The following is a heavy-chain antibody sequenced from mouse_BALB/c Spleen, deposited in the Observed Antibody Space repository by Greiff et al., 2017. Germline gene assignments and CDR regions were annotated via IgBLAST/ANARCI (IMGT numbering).Heavy chain of an antibody. CDR3: AREGNYDYDGYAMDY. Sequence: ESGPGLVKPSQSLSLTCTVTGYSITSDYAWNWIRQFPGNKLEWMGYISYSGSTSYNPSLKSRISITRDTSKNQFFLQLNSVTTEDTATYYCAREGNYDYDGYAMDYWGQGTSVTVSS. J-gene: IGHJ4*01. V-gene: IGHV3-2*02. D-gene: IGHD2-4*01. CDR2: ISYSGST. CDR1: GYSITSDYA.